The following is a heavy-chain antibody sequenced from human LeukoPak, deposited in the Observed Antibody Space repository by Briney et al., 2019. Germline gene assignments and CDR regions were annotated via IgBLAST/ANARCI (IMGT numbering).Heavy chain of an antibody. V-gene: IGHV4-61*02. J-gene: IGHJ6*03. CDR3: ARSPSVPTYYDSSGYYPVYYYYYMDV. Sequence: SETLSLTCTVSGGSISSGSYYWSWIRQPAGKGLEWIGRIYTSGSTNYNPSLKSRVTVSVDTSKNQFSLKLSSVTAADTAVYYCARSPSVPTYYDSSGYYPVYYYYYMDVWGKGTTVTISS. CDR2: IYTSGST. D-gene: IGHD3-22*01. CDR1: GGSISSGSYY.